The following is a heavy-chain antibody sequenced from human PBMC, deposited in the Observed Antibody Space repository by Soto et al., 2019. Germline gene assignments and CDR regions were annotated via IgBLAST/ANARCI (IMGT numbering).Heavy chain of an antibody. J-gene: IGHJ5*02. Sequence: PGGSLRLSCAASGFTFSSYAMSWVRQAPGKGLEWVSAISGSGGSTYYADSVKGRFTISRDNSKNTLYLQMNSLRAEDTAVYYCAKDGTPLRYFDWLTIMPPGSWFDPWGQGIPVTVSS. CDR2: ISGSGGST. CDR3: AKDGTPLRYFDWLTIMPPGSWFDP. D-gene: IGHD3-9*01. CDR1: GFTFSSYA. V-gene: IGHV3-23*01.